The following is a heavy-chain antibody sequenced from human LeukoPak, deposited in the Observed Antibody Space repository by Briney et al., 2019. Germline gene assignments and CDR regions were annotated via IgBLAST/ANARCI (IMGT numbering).Heavy chain of an antibody. CDR3: VSQGSGYYYRFDY. CDR2: IKGDGSEK. V-gene: IGHV3-7*01. Sequence: PGGSLRLSCAASGFTFTNYWMTWVRQAPGKGLEWVANIKGDGSEKYYVDSVKGRFTISRDNARNSLHLQMNSLRVEDTAVYYCVSQGSGYYYRFDYWGQGTLVTVSS. D-gene: IGHD3-22*01. J-gene: IGHJ4*01. CDR1: GFTFTNYW.